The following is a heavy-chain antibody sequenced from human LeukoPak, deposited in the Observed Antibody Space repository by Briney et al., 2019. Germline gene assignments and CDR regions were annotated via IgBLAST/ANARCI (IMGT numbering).Heavy chain of an antibody. D-gene: IGHD5-24*01. Sequence: KPSETLSLTCTVSGGSISSYYWSWIRQPPGKGLEWIGYIYTSGSTNYNPSLKSRVTISVDTSTNQFSLKLSSVTAADTAVYYCARTRRDGYNYRFDYWGQGTLVTVSS. CDR1: GGSISSYY. J-gene: IGHJ4*02. CDR2: IYTSGST. V-gene: IGHV4-4*09. CDR3: ARTRRDGYNYRFDY.